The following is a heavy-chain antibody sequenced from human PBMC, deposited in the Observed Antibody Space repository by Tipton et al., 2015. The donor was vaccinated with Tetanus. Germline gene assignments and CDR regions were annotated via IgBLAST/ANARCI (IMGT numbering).Heavy chain of an antibody. D-gene: IGHD2-15*01. CDR1: GGTFSSYA. V-gene: IGHV1-69*01. CDR3: ARDTRYFDY. J-gene: IGHJ4*02. CDR2: IIPIFGTA. Sequence: QVQLVQPGAEVKKPGSSVKVSCKASGGTFSSYAISWVRQVPGQGLERMGGIIPIFGTAHYAQKIQGRVTITADECTSTAYMGRSGLGSEDTAGYYCARDTRYFDYWGQGSLVTVSS.